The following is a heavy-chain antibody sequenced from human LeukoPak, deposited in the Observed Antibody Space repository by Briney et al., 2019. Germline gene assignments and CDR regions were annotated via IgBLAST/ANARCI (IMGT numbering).Heavy chain of an antibody. D-gene: IGHD6-13*01. CDR3: ARDQKRIAAAGLFDY. J-gene: IGHJ4*02. V-gene: IGHV1-46*01. CDR1: GYTFTSYY. Sequence: ASVKVSCKASGYTFTSYYMHWVRQAPGQGLEWMGIINPSGGSTSYAQKFQGRVTMTRDTSTSTVYMELSSLRSEDTAVYSCARDQKRIAAAGLFDYWGQGTLVTVSS. CDR2: INPSGGST.